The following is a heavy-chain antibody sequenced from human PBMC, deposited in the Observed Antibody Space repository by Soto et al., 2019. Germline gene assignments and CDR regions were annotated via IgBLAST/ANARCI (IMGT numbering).Heavy chain of an antibody. Sequence: QVQLVESGGGVVQPGRSLRLSCAASGFTFSSYGMHWVRQAPGKGLEWVAVIWYDGSNKYYADSVKGRFTISRDNSKNTLYLQMNSLRAEDTAVYYCARGAGTLPDGYWGQGTLVTVSS. CDR3: ARGAGTLPDGY. D-gene: IGHD1-1*01. CDR1: GFTFSSYG. J-gene: IGHJ4*02. V-gene: IGHV3-33*01. CDR2: IWYDGSNK.